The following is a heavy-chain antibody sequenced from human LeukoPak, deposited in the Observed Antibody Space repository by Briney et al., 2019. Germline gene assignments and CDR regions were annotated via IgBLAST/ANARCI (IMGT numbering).Heavy chain of an antibody. CDR1: GYSFTSYW. V-gene: IGHV5-51*01. CDR2: IYPGDSDT. CDR3: ARVYPPGYCSSTSCYWFDP. J-gene: IGHJ5*02. Sequence: GESLKISCKGSGYSFTSYWIGWVRQMPGKGLEWMGIIYPGDSDTRYSPSFQGQVTISADKSISTAYLQWSSLKASDTAMYYCARVYPPGYCSSTSCYWFDPWGQGTLVTVSS. D-gene: IGHD2-2*01.